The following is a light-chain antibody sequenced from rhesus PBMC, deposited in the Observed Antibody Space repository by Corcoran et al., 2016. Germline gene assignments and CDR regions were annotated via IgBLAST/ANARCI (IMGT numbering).Light chain of an antibody. CDR2: AST. J-gene: IGKJ3*01. CDR1: QGISNY. CDR3: QQYKSYPFT. V-gene: IGKV1-28*02. Sequence: DIQMTQSPSSLSASVGDTVTITFTASQGISNYLNCFQQKPGKAPKLLIYASTTLKSGVPSRFSGSGSVTEFTLTNSSLQPEDFATYYCQQYKSYPFTFGHGTKRDIK.